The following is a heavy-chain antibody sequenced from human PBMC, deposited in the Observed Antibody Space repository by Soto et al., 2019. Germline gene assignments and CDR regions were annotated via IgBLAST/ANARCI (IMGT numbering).Heavy chain of an antibody. CDR2: ISGSGDSP. V-gene: IGHV3-23*01. CDR3: AKATWGYWYFDL. Sequence: EVQLLESGGGLVQPGGSLRLSCAASGFIFRSYGMSWVRQAPGKGLEWVSAISGSGDSPYYADSVKGRFTVSRDNSKNTLDLQMTSLRAEDTAVYYCAKATWGYWYFDLWGRGTLVTVSS. D-gene: IGHD7-27*01. CDR1: GFIFRSYG. J-gene: IGHJ2*01.